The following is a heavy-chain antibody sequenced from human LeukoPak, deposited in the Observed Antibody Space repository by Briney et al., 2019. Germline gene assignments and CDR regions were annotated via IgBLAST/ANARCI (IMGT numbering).Heavy chain of an antibody. V-gene: IGHV1-2*02. CDR1: GYTSTGYY. Sequence: ASVKVSCKASGYTSTGYYMNWVRQAPGQGLEWMGWINPNSGDTSYAQKFQGRVTMTWDTSISTAYMELSRLRSDDTAVYYCARAQYYYPHHYYVYWGQGTLVTVSS. CDR2: INPNSGDT. D-gene: IGHD3-10*01. J-gene: IGHJ4*02. CDR3: ARAQYYYPHHYYVY.